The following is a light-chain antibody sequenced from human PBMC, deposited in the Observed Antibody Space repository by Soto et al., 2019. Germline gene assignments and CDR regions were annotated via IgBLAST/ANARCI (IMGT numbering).Light chain of an antibody. CDR3: CSYAGSYTSPYV. Sequence: VLTQPRSVSGSPGQSVTISCTGTSSDVGGYNYVSWYQQHPGKAPKLMIYDVSKRPSGVPDRFSGSKSGNTASLTISGLQAEDEADYYCCSYAGSYTSPYVFGTGTKVTVL. CDR2: DVS. J-gene: IGLJ1*01. CDR1: SSDVGGYNY. V-gene: IGLV2-11*01.